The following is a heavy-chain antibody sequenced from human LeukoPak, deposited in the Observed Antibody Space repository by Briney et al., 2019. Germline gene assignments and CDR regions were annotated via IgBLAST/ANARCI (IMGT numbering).Heavy chain of an antibody. Sequence: ASVKVSCKVSGHTLTELAIHWVRQAPGKGLEWVGGFDPEVVDRVYAQKFQGRVTMTEDTSTDTAYIELTSLRADDTAVYFCAANGLQGDTRHPDDAFDVWGQGTGVTVSS. V-gene: IGHV1-24*01. D-gene: IGHD3-10*01. J-gene: IGHJ3*01. CDR1: GHTLTELA. CDR3: AANGLQGDTRHPDDAFDV. CDR2: FDPEVVDR.